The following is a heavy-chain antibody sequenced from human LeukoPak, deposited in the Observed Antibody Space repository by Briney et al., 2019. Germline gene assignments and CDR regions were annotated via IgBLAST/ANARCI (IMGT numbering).Heavy chain of an antibody. V-gene: IGHV1-18*01. CDR1: GYTFSSYG. CDR3: ARVGLLTGYYFFDY. D-gene: IGHD3-9*01. J-gene: IGHJ4*02. Sequence: ASVKVPCKTSGYTFSSYGITWVRQAPGQGLEWVGWIRGDNGDTNYAQKLQGRVTMTTDTSTSTAYMELRSLGSDETAVYYCARVGLLTGYYFFDYWGQGTLVTVSS. CDR2: IRGDNGDT.